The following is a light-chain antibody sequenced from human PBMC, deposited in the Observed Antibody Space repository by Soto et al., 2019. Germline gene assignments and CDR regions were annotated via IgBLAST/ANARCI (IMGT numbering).Light chain of an antibody. Sequence: DIQMTQSPSSLSASVGDRVTITCRASQSISSYLNWYQVKPGKAPKLLIYVASSLQSGVPSRFSGSGSGTDFTLPISSLQPEDFATYYCQQSYSIQYTFGQGTKREIK. CDR2: VAS. J-gene: IGKJ2*01. CDR3: QQSYSIQYT. CDR1: QSISSY. V-gene: IGKV1-39*01.